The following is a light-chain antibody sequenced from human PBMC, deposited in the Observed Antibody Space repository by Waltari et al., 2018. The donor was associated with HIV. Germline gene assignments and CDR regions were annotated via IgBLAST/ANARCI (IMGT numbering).Light chain of an antibody. V-gene: IGKV1-39*01. CDR2: GAS. CDR1: RMNSSF. J-gene: IGKJ2*01. Sequence: DIQMTQSPSSLYASVGGRVTITCRASRMNSSFFHWYQQKPGRAPKLRIYGASTWQRGGPSRFRGSTSGTDFTLTISSLQPEDFATDHCQQTYSLPVTFGQGTKVDIK. CDR3: QQTYSLPVT.